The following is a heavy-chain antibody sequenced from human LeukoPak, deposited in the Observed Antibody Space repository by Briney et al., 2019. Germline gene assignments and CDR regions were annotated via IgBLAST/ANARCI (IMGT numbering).Heavy chain of an antibody. Sequence: PSETLSLTCAVSGYSISSGYYWGWIRQPPGKGLEWIGSIYHSGSTYHNPSLKSRVTISVDTSKNQFSLKLSSVTAADTAVYYCARDRGGRLLWFGEYNWFDPWGQGTLVTVSS. D-gene: IGHD3-10*01. CDR1: GYSISSGYY. V-gene: IGHV4-38-2*02. CDR2: IYHSGST. J-gene: IGHJ5*02. CDR3: ARDRGGRLLWFGEYNWFDP.